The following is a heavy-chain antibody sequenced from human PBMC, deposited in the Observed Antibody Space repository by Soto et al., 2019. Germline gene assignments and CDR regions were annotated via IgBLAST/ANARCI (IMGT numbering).Heavy chain of an antibody. CDR2: IYWNDDK. J-gene: IGHJ4*02. Sequence: SGPTLVNPTQTLTLTCTFSGFSLSTSGVGVGWIRQPPGKALEWLALIYWNDDKRYSPSLKSRLTITKDTSKNQVVLTMTNMDPVDTATYYCAHGYYDILTGYSGVQENWGQGTLVTVSS. CDR1: GFSLSTSGVG. CDR3: AHGYYDILTGYSGVQEN. V-gene: IGHV2-5*01. D-gene: IGHD3-9*01.